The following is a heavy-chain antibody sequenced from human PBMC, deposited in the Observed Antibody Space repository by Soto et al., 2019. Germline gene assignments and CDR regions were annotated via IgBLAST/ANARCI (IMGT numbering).Heavy chain of an antibody. J-gene: IGHJ4*02. CDR1: GVSFSCYY. V-gene: IGHV4-34*01. D-gene: IGHD6-19*01. CDR3: ARGRYREWLVFDY. CDR2: INHSGST. Sequence: PSETLSLPCAVYGVSFSCYYWSWIRQPPGKGLEWIGEINHSGSTNYNPSLKSRVTILVDTSKNQFSLKLSSVTDEDTAVYYCARGRYREWLVFDYWGQGTLVTVSS.